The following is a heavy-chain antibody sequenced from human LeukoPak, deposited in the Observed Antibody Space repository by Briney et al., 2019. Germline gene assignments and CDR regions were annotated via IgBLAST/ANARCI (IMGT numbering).Heavy chain of an antibody. CDR1: GYTFTSYG. CDR3: ARDLGDSSGYYYVPYAFDI. J-gene: IGHJ3*02. D-gene: IGHD3-22*01. V-gene: IGHV1-69*06. CDR2: IIPIFGTA. Sequence: EASVKVSCKASGYTFTSYGISWVRQAPGQGLEWMGGIIPIFGTANYAQKFQGRVTITADKSTSTAYMELSSLRSEDTAVYYCARDLGDSSGYYYVPYAFDIWGQGTMVTVSS.